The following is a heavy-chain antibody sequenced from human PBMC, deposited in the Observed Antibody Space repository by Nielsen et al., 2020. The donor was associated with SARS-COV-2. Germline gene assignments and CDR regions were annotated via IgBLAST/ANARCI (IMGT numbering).Heavy chain of an antibody. V-gene: IGHV3-21*06. Sequence: GGSLRLSCAASGFRFTSYPMNWVRQAPGKGLEWVASITMSGAYMYYADSVRGRFTVSRDNAENSLYLQMNSLKDEDTAVYYCARDQDGGAATSNWYFDLWGRGTLVIVSS. J-gene: IGHJ2*01. CDR2: ITMSGAYM. CDR1: GFRFTSYP. CDR3: ARDQDGGAATSNWYFDL. D-gene: IGHD6-25*01.